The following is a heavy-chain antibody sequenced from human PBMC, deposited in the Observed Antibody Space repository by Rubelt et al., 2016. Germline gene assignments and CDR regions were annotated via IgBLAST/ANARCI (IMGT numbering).Heavy chain of an antibody. J-gene: IGHJ6*02. D-gene: IGHD2/OR15-2a*01. V-gene: IGHV3-66*02. CDR3: ATSEGMGSFYALDV. CDR1: GFTFSSHS. CDR2: IYGGGVA. Sequence: VQLVESGGGVVQPGTSLRLSCAASGFTFSSHSMNWVRQAPGKGLEWVSLIYGGGVAYSADHVQGRSFISRKNSRRTLFLQMNNLGGDDTAGYYCATSEGMGSFYALDVWGQGTTVTVSS.